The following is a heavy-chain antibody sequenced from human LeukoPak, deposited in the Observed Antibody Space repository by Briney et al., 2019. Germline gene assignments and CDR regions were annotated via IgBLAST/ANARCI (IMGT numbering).Heavy chain of an antibody. Sequence: SETLSLTCAVSGYSISSGYYWGWIRQPPGEGLEWIGSIYHSGSTYYNPSLKSRVTISVDTSKNQFSLKLSSVTAADTAVYYCARVAGMYSSSWYYFDYWGQGTLVTVSS. CDR1: GYSISSGYY. D-gene: IGHD6-13*01. CDR3: ARVAGMYSSSWYYFDY. CDR2: IYHSGST. V-gene: IGHV4-38-2*01. J-gene: IGHJ4*02.